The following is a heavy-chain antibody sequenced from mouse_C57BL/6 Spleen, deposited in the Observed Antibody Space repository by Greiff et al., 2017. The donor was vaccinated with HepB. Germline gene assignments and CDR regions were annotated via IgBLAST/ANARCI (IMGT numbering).Heavy chain of an antibody. J-gene: IGHJ1*03. CDR3: ARRWLRYFYV. V-gene: IGHV4-1*01. Sequence: EVKLMESGGGLVQPGGSLKLSCAASGIDFSSYWMSWVRQAPGKGLEWIGEINPDSSTINYAPTLKDKFIISRDNAKNTLYLQMSKVRSEDTALYYCARRWLRYFYVWGTGTTVTVSS. D-gene: IGHD2-3*01. CDR1: GIDFSSYW. CDR2: INPDSSTI.